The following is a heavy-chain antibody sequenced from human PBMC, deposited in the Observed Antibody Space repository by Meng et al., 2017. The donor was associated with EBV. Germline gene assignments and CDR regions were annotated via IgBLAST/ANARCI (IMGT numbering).Heavy chain of an antibody. CDR1: GFPLSTRGVG. J-gene: IGHJ4*02. V-gene: IGHV2-5*02. D-gene: IGHD6-6*01. CDR3: AHIIAARPFDY. CDR2: IYWDDDK. Sequence: QITLKESGPTLVKPQQTLTLTCTFSGFPLSTRGVGVGWIRQPPGKALEWLALIYWDDDKRYSPSLKSRLTITKDTSKNQVVLTMTNMDPVDAATYYCAHIIAARPFDYWGQGTLVTVSS.